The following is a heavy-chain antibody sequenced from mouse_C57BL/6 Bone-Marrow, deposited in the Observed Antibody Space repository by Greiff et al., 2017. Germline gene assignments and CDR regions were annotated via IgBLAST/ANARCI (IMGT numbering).Heavy chain of an antibody. Sequence: EVMLVESGGGLVKPGGSLKLSCAASGFTFSDYGMHWVRQAPEKGLEWVAYISSGSSTIYYADTVKGRFTISRDNAKNTLFLQMTSLRSEDTAMYYCARHDGYYYAMDYWGQGTSVTVSS. J-gene: IGHJ4*01. CDR3: ARHDGYYYAMDY. D-gene: IGHD2-3*01. CDR1: GFTFSDYG. CDR2: ISSGSSTI. V-gene: IGHV5-17*01.